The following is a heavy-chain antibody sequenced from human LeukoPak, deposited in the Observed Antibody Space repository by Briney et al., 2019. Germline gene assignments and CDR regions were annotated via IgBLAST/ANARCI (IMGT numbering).Heavy chain of an antibody. Sequence: PGGSLRLSCAASGFTFSSYEINWVRQAPGKGLEWVSYISSSGSTIYYADSVKGRFTISRDNAKNSLYLQMNSLRAEDTAVYYCARDSDLRRDGYNRETLFDYWGQGTLVTVSS. V-gene: IGHV3-48*03. CDR3: ARDSDLRRDGYNRETLFDY. J-gene: IGHJ4*02. CDR2: ISSSGSTI. CDR1: GFTFSSYE. D-gene: IGHD5-24*01.